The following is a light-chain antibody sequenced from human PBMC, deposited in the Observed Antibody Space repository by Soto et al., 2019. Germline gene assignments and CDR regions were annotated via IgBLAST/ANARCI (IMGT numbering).Light chain of an antibody. CDR1: STDFVSYNR. Sequence: QSVLTQPPSVSGSPGQSVTISCTGTSTDFVSYNRVSWYQQPPGTAPKLIIYEASNRPSGVPDRFSGSKSGNTASLTISGLQAADEADYYCSSYTSSSTRVFGTGTKVTV. V-gene: IGLV2-18*02. CDR3: SSYTSSSTRV. CDR2: EAS. J-gene: IGLJ1*01.